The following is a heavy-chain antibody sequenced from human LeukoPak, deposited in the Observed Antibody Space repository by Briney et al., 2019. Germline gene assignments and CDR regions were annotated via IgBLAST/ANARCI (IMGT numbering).Heavy chain of an antibody. Sequence: SETLSLTCAVYGGSFSGYYWSWIRQPPGKGLEWIGEINHSGSTNYNPSLKSRVTISVDTSKNQFSLKLSSVTAADTAVYYCARVEEAVAGPIDYWGQGTLVTVSS. CDR3: ARVEEAVAGPIDY. V-gene: IGHV4-34*01. J-gene: IGHJ4*02. CDR2: INHSGST. D-gene: IGHD6-19*01. CDR1: GGSFSGYY.